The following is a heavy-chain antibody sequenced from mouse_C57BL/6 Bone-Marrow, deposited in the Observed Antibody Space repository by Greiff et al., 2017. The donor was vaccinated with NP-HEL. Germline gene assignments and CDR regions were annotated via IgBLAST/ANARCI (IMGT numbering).Heavy chain of an antibody. CDR1: GFSLSTFGMG. D-gene: IGHD5-5*01. CDR2: IGWGDDK. CDR3: ARIDYLIPGAWFAY. Sequence: QVPLKVSGPGILQPSQTLSLTCSFSGFSLSTFGMGVGWIRQPSGQGLVWLAHIGWGDDKYYNPALKSRPTISKDTSKNQVILKIANVNTADTATYYCARIDYLIPGAWFAYWGQGTLVTVSA. V-gene: IGHV8-8*01. J-gene: IGHJ3*01.